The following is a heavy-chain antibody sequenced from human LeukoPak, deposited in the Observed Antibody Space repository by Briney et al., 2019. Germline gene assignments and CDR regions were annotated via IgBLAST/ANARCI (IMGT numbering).Heavy chain of an antibody. CDR3: ARMGSSSSSY. CDR1: GFTFSSYW. J-gene: IGHJ4*02. V-gene: IGHV3-7*01. Sequence: PGGSLRLSCAASGFTFSSYWMSWVRQVPGKGLEWVANIDQDGSEKYYVDSVKGRFTVSRDNAKNSLYLQMNSLRAEDTAAYYCARMGSSSSSYWGQGTLVTVSS. CDR2: IDQDGSEK. D-gene: IGHD6-6*01.